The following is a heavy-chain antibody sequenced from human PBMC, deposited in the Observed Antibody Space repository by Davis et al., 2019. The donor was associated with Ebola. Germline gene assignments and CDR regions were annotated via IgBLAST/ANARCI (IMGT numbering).Heavy chain of an antibody. CDR1: GYTFTSYG. D-gene: IGHD3-22*01. CDR2: ISAYNGNT. J-gene: IGHJ4*02. CDR3: ARGVADYYDSSGYYSYFDY. V-gene: IGHV1-18*01. Sequence: ASVKVSCKASGYTFTSYGISWVRQAPGQGLEWMGWISAYNGNTNYAQKLQGRVTMTTDTSTSTAYMELRSLRSDDTAVYYCARGVADYYDSSGYYSYFDYWGQGTLVTVSS.